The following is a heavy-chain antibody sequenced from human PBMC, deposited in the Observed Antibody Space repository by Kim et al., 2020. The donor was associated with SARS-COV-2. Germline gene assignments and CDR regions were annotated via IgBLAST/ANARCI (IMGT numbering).Heavy chain of an antibody. CDR3: ARVRDIVVVPAAIGY. D-gene: IGHD2-2*01. Sequence: PSQASRITISVDTSKNQFSLKLSSMTAADTAVYYCARVRDIVVVPAAIGYWGQGTLVTVSS. V-gene: IGHV4-34*01. J-gene: IGHJ4*02.